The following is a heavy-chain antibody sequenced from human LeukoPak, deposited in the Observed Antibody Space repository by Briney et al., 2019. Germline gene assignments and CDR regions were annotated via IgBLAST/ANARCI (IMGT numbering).Heavy chain of an antibody. V-gene: IGHV3-21*04. CDR3: ARDRGGSYVDAFDI. CDR2: ISSSSSYI. Sequence: PGGSLRLSCAASGFTFSSYSMNWVRQAPGKGLEWVSSISSSSSYIYYADSVKGRFTISRDNAKNSLYLQVNSLRAEDTALYYCARDRGGSYVDAFDIWGQGTMVTVSS. J-gene: IGHJ3*02. CDR1: GFTFSSYS. D-gene: IGHD1-26*01.